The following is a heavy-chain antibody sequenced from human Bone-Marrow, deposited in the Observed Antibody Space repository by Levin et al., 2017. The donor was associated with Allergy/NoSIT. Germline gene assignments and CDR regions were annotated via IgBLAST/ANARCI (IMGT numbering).Heavy chain of an antibody. CDR1: GFTFTNAW. Sequence: GESLKISCAASGFTFTNAWMNWVRQAPGKGLEWVGRIKRKTDGGTTDYAAPVKGRFSVSRDDSKNTVYLQMNSLKTEDTAVYYCATEDWSRFHYWGQGALVTVSS. J-gene: IGHJ4*02. CDR2: IKRKTDGGTT. D-gene: IGHD3/OR15-3a*01. CDR3: ATEDWSRFHY. V-gene: IGHV3-15*01.